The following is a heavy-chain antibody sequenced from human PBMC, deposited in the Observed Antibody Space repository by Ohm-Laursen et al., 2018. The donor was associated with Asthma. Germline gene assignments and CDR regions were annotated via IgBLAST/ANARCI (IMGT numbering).Heavy chain of an antibody. CDR2: IKPDGTEN. J-gene: IGHJ4*02. D-gene: IGHD1-1*01. CDR3: ARDSGWNALDN. CDR1: GFPFNTSW. V-gene: IGHV3-7*05. Sequence: SLRLSCAASGFPFNTSWMTWVRQVPGKGLEWVANIKPDGTENAYLDSVRGRFTISKDNAKNSLFLQMNSLRGEDTALYYCARDSGWNALDNWGQGTLVSVSS.